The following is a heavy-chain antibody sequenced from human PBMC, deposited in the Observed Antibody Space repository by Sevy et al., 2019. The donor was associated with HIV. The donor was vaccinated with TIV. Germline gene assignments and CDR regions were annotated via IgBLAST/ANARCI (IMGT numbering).Heavy chain of an antibody. V-gene: IGHV3-23*01. CDR1: GFTFSSYA. CDR3: APRDYYGSSGYYFPIDY. Sequence: GGSLRLSCAASGFTFSSYAMSWVRQAPGKGLEWVSAISGSGGSTYYADSVKGRFTISRDNSKNTLYLQMNSLRAEDTAVYYRAPRDYYGSSGYYFPIDYWGQGTLVTVSS. CDR2: ISGSGGST. D-gene: IGHD3-22*01. J-gene: IGHJ4*02.